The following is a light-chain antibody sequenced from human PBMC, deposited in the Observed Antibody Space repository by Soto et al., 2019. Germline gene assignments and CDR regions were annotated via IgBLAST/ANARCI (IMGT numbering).Light chain of an antibody. CDR1: QSILYSSNNKDF. J-gene: IGKJ2*01. Sequence: DILMTQSPDSLAVSLGERATINCTSSQSILYSSNNKDFLAWYQQKPGQPPKLLIHWASSREFGVPDRFSGSGSGTDFTLTISRLQAEDLAVYFCQHYFSFPFTFGQGTKLEIK. V-gene: IGKV4-1*01. CDR2: WAS. CDR3: QHYFSFPFT.